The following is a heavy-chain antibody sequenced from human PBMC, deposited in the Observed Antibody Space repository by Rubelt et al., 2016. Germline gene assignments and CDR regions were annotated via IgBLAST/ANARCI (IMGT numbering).Heavy chain of an antibody. Sequence: WMGWINPNSGGTNYAQKFQGRVTMTRDTSISTAYMELRSLRSDDTAVYYCARDRAAAGPYYFDYWGQGTLVTASS. V-gene: IGHV1-2*02. J-gene: IGHJ4*02. CDR3: ARDRAAAGPYYFDY. CDR2: INPNSGGT. D-gene: IGHD6-13*01.